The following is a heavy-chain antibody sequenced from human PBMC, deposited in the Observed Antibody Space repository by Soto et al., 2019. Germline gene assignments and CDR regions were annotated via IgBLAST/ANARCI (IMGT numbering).Heavy chain of an antibody. CDR1: GGSISSSSYY. V-gene: IGHV4-39*01. Sequence: PSETLSLTCTVSGGSISSSSYYWGWIRQPPGKGLEWIGSIYYSGSTYYNPSLKSRVTISVDTSKNQFSLKLSSVTAADTAVYYCASQSLIYSSRGSCSGTPTGSFSCFDTWGQGTLATVSS. D-gene: IGHD2-15*01. CDR3: ASQSLIYSSRGSCSGTPTGSFSCFDT. J-gene: IGHJ5*02. CDR2: IYYSGST.